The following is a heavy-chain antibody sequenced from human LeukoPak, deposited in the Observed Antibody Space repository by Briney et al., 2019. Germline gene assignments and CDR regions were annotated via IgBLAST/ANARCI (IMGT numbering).Heavy chain of an antibody. J-gene: IGHJ4*02. D-gene: IGHD3-22*01. CDR2: INRDGSST. CDR1: GFTFSSYW. V-gene: IGHV3-74*01. Sequence: GGSLRLSCAASGFTFSSYWMHWVRQGPGKGLVWVSRINRDGSSTSYADSVKGRFTISRDNAKNTLYLQMNSLRAEDTAEYYCPRGDPYYYDSSGYPPSVVFVYWGQGALVAVSS. CDR3: PRGDPYYYDSSGYPPSVVFVY.